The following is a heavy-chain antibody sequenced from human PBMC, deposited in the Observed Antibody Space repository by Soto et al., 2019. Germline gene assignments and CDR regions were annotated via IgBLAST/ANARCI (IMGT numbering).Heavy chain of an antibody. CDR3: ARDNIVGSSFFDY. V-gene: IGHV3-33*01. CDR2: IWYDGSNK. Sequence: QVQMVESGGGVVQSGRSLRLSCATSGFNFRSYGIHWVRQAPGKGLEWVGIIWYDGSNKYYADSVKGRFTISRDDSKNTVYLQVDSLGVEDTAIDYCARDNIVGSSFFDYWGQGSLVTVSS. J-gene: IGHJ4*02. CDR1: GFNFRSYG. D-gene: IGHD1-26*01.